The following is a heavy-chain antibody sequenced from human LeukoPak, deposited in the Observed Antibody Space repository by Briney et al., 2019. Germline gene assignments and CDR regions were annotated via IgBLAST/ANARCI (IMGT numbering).Heavy chain of an antibody. V-gene: IGHV4-61*02. CDR3: ARDRAGDSFDI. J-gene: IGHJ3*02. Sequence: SQTLSLTCTVSGDSISRGNYYWTWIRQPAGKGLEWIGRIYTSGNTNYNPSLKSHVTISMDTSKNQFSLNLNSVTAADTAVYYCARDRAGDSFDIWGQGTMVTVSS. CDR2: IYTSGNT. CDR1: GDSISRGNYY. D-gene: IGHD7-27*01.